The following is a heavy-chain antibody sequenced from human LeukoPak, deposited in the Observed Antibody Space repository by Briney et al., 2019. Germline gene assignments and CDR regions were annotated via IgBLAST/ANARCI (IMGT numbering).Heavy chain of an antibody. CDR2: IWYDGSKM. CDR3: TRDGGSGIDY. Sequence: GGSLRLSCVVSGFTFSSYGMHWLRQAPGKGLEWVAVIWYDGSKMFYGDSVEGRFSVSRDDSKNTLYLQMSSLRAEDTAVYYCTRDGGSGIDYWGQGTLVTVSS. CDR1: GFTFSSYG. J-gene: IGHJ4*02. D-gene: IGHD3-16*01. V-gene: IGHV3-33*01.